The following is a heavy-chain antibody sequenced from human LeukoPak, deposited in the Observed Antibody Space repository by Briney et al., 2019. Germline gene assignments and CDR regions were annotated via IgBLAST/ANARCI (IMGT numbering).Heavy chain of an antibody. CDR1: GYTFTGYY. Sequence: ASVKVSCKASGYTFTGYYMHWVRQAPGQGLEWMGRINPNSGGTNYAQKFQGRVTMTRDTSISTAYMELSRLRSDDTAVYYCARGSHYDFWSSYSASSSYYFDYWGQGTLVTVSS. CDR3: ARGSHYDFWSSYSASSSYYFDY. V-gene: IGHV1-2*06. CDR2: INPNSGGT. D-gene: IGHD3-3*01. J-gene: IGHJ4*02.